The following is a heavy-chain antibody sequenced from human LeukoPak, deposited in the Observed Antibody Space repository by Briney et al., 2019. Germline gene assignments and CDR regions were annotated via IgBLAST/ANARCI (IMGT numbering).Heavy chain of an antibody. J-gene: IGHJ4*02. CDR1: GGTFSSYA. Sequence: SVKLSCKASGGTFSSYAISWGRQAPGQGREWRGGIIPIFGTANYAQKFQGRVTITTDESTTTAYLQLSCVRSEDTAVYYCAGGDVYPPLFDYWGQGTLVTVS. CDR3: AGGDVYPPLFDY. D-gene: IGHD5/OR15-5a*01. CDR2: IIPIFGTA. V-gene: IGHV1-69*05.